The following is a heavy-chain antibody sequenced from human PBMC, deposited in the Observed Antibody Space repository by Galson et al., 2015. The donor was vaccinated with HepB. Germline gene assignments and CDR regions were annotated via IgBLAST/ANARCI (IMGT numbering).Heavy chain of an antibody. J-gene: IGHJ6*02. CDR2: IIPIFGTA. CDR3: ARDPGFLPIYYYYYYGMDV. D-gene: IGHD2-21*01. CDR1: GGTFSSYA. Sequence: SVKVSCKASGGTFSSYAISWVRQAPGQGLEWMGGIIPIFGTANYAQKFQGRVTITADESTSTAYMELSSLRSEDTAVYYCARDPGFLPIYYYYYYGMDVWGQGTTVTVS. V-gene: IGHV1-69*01.